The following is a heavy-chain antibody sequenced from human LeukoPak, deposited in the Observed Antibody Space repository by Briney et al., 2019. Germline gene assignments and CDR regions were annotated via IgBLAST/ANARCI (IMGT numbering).Heavy chain of an antibody. CDR3: ARDGYDYVWGSYPRLDP. D-gene: IGHD3-16*02. J-gene: IGHJ5*02. V-gene: IGHV4-4*07. Sequence: SETLSLTRTVSGGSISSYYWSWIRQPAGKGLEWIGRIYTSGSTNYNPSLKSRVTMSVDTSKNQFSLKLSSVTAADTAVYYCARDGYDYVWGSYPRLDPWGQGTLVTVSS. CDR1: GGSISSYY. CDR2: IYTSGST.